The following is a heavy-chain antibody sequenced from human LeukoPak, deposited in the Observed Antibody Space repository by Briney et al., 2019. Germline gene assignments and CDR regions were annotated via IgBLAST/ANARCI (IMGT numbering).Heavy chain of an antibody. J-gene: IGHJ4*02. Sequence: GGSLRLSCAVSGFTFSDYYMSWIRQAPGKGLEWVSYISSSGTTIYYADSVKGRFTISRDNAKNSLYLQMNSLRAEDTALYVCARAGGWAGPFNYWGQGTLVTVPS. CDR2: ISSSGTTI. CDR3: ARAGGWAGPFNY. CDR1: GFTFSDYY. V-gene: IGHV3-11*01. D-gene: IGHD3/OR15-3a*01.